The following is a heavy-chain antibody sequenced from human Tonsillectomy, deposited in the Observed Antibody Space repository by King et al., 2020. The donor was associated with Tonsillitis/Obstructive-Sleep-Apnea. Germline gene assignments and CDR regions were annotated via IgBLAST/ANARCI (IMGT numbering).Heavy chain of an antibody. CDR3: ARRPHRITIFGVVTKKGGFEY. Sequence: VQLQQWGAGLLKPSETLSLTCAVYGGSFSGYYWSWIRQPPGKGLEWIGEINHSGSTNYNPSLKSRVTISVDTSKNQSSLKLSSVTAADTAVYYCARRPHRITIFGVVTKKGGFEYWGQGTLVTVSS. J-gene: IGHJ4*02. CDR1: GGSFSGYY. D-gene: IGHD3-3*01. V-gene: IGHV4-34*01. CDR2: INHSGST.